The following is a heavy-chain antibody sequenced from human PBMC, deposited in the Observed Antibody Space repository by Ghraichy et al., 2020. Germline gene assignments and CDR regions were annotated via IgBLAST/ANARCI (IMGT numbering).Heavy chain of an antibody. CDR1: GFTFSSYA. J-gene: IGHJ4*02. CDR2: ISYDGSNK. CDR3: ARDGEYYDSSGYYEMAYRPYYFDY. D-gene: IGHD3-22*01. Sequence: GGSLRLSCAASGFTFSSYAMHWVRQAPGKGLEWVAVISYDGSNKYYADSVKGRFTISRDNSKNTLYLQMNSLRAEDTAVYYCARDGEYYDSSGYYEMAYRPYYFDYWGQGTLVTVSS. V-gene: IGHV3-30-3*01.